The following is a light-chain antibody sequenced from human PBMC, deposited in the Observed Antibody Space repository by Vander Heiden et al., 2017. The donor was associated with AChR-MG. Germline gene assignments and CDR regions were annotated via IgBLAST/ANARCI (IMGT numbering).Light chain of an antibody. V-gene: IGKV2-28*01. CDR3: RQSLQTPYT. CDR1: QSLLHSNGYNY. CDR2: FGS. J-gene: IGKJ2*01. Sequence: DIVMTQSPLSLPVTPVEPASISCRCSQSLLHSNGYNYLDWYLQKPGQSPQLLIYFGSNRASGVPDRFSGSGSGTDFTLKISRVEAEDVGVYYCRQSLQTPYTFGQGTKLEIK.